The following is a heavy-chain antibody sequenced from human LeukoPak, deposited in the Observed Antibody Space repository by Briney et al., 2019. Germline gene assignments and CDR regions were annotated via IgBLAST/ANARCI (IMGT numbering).Heavy chain of an antibody. J-gene: IGHJ5*02. CDR1: GGSINSSSYY. Sequence: SETLSLTCTVSGGSINSSSYYWGWIRQPPGKGLEWIGTIYYSGSTYYNPSLKSRVTISVDTSKNQFSLKLSSVTAADTAVYYCARAEYYYDSSGYPVPLNWFDPWGQGTLVTVSS. V-gene: IGHV4-39*07. CDR2: IYYSGST. D-gene: IGHD3-22*01. CDR3: ARAEYYYDSSGYPVPLNWFDP.